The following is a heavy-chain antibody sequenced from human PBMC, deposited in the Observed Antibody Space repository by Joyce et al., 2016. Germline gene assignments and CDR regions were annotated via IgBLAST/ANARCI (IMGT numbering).Heavy chain of an antibody. V-gene: IGHV3-53*01. CDR3: ARGADNSPLDY. J-gene: IGHJ4*02. CDR2: IYSGGST. D-gene: IGHD1-14*01. Sequence: EVQLVESGGGLIQPGGSLRLSCAASGFTVSSNYMSWVRQSPGKGLEWVSVIYSGGSTYYTDSVKGRFTISRDNSKNTLYIQMNSLRVEDTAVYYWARGADNSPLDYWGQGTLVTVSS. CDR1: GFTVSSNY.